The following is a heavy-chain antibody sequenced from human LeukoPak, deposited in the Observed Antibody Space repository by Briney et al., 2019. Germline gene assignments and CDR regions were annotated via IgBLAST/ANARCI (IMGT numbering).Heavy chain of an antibody. D-gene: IGHD3-22*01. CDR1: GGSFSGYY. V-gene: IGHV4-34*01. Sequence: PSETLSLTCAVYGGSFSGYYWSWIRQPPGKGLEWIGEINHSGSTNYNPSLKSRVTISVDTSKNQFSLKLSSVTAADTAVYYCARHYYDSSGYLYYFDCWGQGTLVTVSS. CDR3: ARHYYDSSGYLYYFDC. J-gene: IGHJ4*02. CDR2: INHSGST.